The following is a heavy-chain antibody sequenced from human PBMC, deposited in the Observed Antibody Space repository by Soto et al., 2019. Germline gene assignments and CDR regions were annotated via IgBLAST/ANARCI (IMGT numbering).Heavy chain of an antibody. Sequence: SETLSLTCTVSGASISGFYWSWIRKSAGKGLEWIGRIYATGTTDYNPSLKSRVMMSVDTSKKQFSLKSRSVTAADTAVYYCVRDGTKTLRDWFDPWGQGISVTVSS. CDR1: GASISGFY. CDR3: VRDGTKTLRDWFDP. V-gene: IGHV4-4*07. J-gene: IGHJ5*02. CDR2: IYATGTT. D-gene: IGHD1-1*01.